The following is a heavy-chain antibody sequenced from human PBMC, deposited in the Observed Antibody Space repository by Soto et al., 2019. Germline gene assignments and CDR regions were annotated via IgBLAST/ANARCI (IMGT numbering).Heavy chain of an antibody. Sequence: SETLSLTCTVSGASISGFYWSWIRKSAGKGLEWIGRIYATGTTDYNPSLKSRVMMSVDTSKKQFSLKSRSVTAADTAVYYCVRDGTKTLRDWFDPWGQGISVTVSS. CDR1: GASISGFY. CDR3: VRDGTKTLRDWFDP. V-gene: IGHV4-4*07. J-gene: IGHJ5*02. CDR2: IYATGTT. D-gene: IGHD1-1*01.